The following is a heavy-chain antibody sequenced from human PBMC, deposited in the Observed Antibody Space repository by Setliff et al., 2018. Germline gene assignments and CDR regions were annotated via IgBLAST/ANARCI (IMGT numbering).Heavy chain of an antibody. Sequence: PSEPLSLTCTVSGDSISAASIMAWIRQPPGKGLEFIGYVYYSGAAKYDPSLKSRVTMSVDTSKTQFSLKLNSMTTADTAVYYCARGGTYRYFDYWGQGTLVTVSS. V-gene: IGHV4-59*01. CDR1: GDSISAAS. J-gene: IGHJ4*02. CDR3: ARGGTYRYFDY. CDR2: VYYSGAA.